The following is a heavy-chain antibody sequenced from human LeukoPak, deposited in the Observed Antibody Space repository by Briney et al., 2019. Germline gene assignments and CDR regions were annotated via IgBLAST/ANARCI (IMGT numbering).Heavy chain of an antibody. J-gene: IGHJ4*02. CDR1: GFAFSSYG. CDR2: IWYDGSNK. V-gene: IGHV3-33*01. CDR3: AREHSRGWYSDYFDY. D-gene: IGHD6-19*01. Sequence: GGSLRLSCAASGFAFSSYGMHWVRQAPGKGLEWVAVIWYDGSNKYYADSVKGRFTISRDNSKNTLYLQMNSLRAEDTAVYYCAREHSRGWYSDYFDYWGQGTLVTVSS.